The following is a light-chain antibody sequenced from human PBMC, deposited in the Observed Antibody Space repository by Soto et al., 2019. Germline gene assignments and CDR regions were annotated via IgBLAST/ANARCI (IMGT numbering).Light chain of an antibody. Sequence: QSVLTQPPSVSAAPGQKVTISCSGSSSDIGRNYVSWYKHLPRTAPKLLIYENYKRPSGIPDRFSGSKSGTSATLGITGLQTGDEAEYYCGTWDSSLTTFVFGTGTKVTVL. V-gene: IGLV1-51*02. J-gene: IGLJ1*01. CDR3: GTWDSSLTTFV. CDR2: ENY. CDR1: SSDIGRNY.